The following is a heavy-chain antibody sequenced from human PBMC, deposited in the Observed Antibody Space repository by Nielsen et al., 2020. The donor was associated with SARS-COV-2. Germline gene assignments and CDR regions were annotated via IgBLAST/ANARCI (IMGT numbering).Heavy chain of an antibody. V-gene: IGHV3-74*01. D-gene: IGHD3-10*01. CDR3: ARKGGSGSYVYYYYGMDV. CDR2: INSDGSST. Sequence: GGSLRLSCAASGFTFSSYWMHWVRQAPGKGLVWVSRINSDGSSTSYADSVKGRFTISRDNAKNTLYLQMNSLRAEDTAVYYCARKGGSGSYVYYYYGMDVWGQGTTVTVSS. J-gene: IGHJ6*02. CDR1: GFTFSSYW.